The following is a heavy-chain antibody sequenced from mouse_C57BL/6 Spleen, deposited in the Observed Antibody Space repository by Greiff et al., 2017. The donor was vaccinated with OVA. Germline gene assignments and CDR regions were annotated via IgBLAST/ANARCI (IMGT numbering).Heavy chain of an antibody. D-gene: IGHD2-2*01. CDR3: TTKNYGYDYFDY. CDR1: GFNIKDDY. CDR2: IDPENGDT. Sequence: VQLQQSGAELVGPGASVKLSCTASGFNIKDDYMHWVKQRPEQGLEWIGWIDPENGDTEYASKFQGKATITADTSSNTAYLQLSSLTSEDTAVYYCTTKNYGYDYFDYWGQGTTLTVSS. V-gene: IGHV14-4*01. J-gene: IGHJ2*01.